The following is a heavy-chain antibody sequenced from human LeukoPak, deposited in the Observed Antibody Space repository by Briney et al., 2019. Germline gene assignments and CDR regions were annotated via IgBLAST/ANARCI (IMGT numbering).Heavy chain of an antibody. CDR2: ISGSGGST. Sequence: GGSLRLPCAASGFTFSSYAMSWVRQAPGKGLEWVSAISGSGGSTYYADSVKGRFTISRDNSKNTLYLQMNSLRAEDTAVYYCAKVSGGNSGPFDYWGQGTLVTVSS. V-gene: IGHV3-23*01. CDR1: GFTFSSYA. J-gene: IGHJ4*02. CDR3: AKVSGGNSGPFDY. D-gene: IGHD4-23*01.